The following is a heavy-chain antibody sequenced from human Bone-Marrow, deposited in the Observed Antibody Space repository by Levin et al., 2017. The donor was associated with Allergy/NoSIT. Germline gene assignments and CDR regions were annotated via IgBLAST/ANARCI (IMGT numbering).Heavy chain of an antibody. CDR3: ARVTTGVMADY. D-gene: IGHD4-23*01. CDR1: GYSISSAYY. J-gene: IGHJ4*02. CDR2: ISHSGRT. V-gene: IGHV4-38-2*01. Sequence: PSETLSLTCAVSGYSISSAYYWGWIRQPPGKGLEWIGTISHSGRTYYNPSLESRVTISIDTSKKEFSLMVSAVTAADTAVYYCARVTTGVMADYWGQGTLVTVSS.